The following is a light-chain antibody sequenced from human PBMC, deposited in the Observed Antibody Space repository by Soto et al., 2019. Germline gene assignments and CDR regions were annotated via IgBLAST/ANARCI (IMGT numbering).Light chain of an antibody. CDR3: SSYTSSNTYV. V-gene: IGLV2-14*03. CDR2: DVS. Sequence: QSVLTQPASVSGSPGQSITISCTGTISDVSGYNFVSWYQQYPGEAPKLMIYDVSNRPSGVPNRFSGSKSGNTASLTISGLQAEDEADYYCSSYTSSNTYVFGTGTKATVL. J-gene: IGLJ1*01. CDR1: ISDVSGYNF.